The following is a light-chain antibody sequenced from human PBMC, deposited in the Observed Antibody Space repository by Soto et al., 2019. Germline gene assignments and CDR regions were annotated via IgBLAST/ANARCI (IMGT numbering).Light chain of an antibody. Sequence: DIQMTQSPSTLSASVGDRVTITCRASQTIGNCLAWYQQKPGKAPKLLIYTASNLESGVPSRFSGSGSGTEFTLTINSLQPDDFAAYYCQHCHSYPLTFGQGTKVEIK. J-gene: IGKJ1*01. CDR3: QHCHSYPLT. CDR1: QTIGNC. V-gene: IGKV1-5*03. CDR2: TAS.